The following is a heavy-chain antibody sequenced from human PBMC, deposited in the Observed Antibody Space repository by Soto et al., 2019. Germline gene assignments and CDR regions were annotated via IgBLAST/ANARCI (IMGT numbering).Heavy chain of an antibody. CDR3: ARDATFGTKGGSFDI. CDR2: MWYDGTNK. D-gene: IGHD3-16*01. V-gene: IGHV3-33*01. J-gene: IGHJ3*02. CDR1: GFTFRIYS. Sequence: QVQLVESGGGVVQPGRSLRLSCAASGFTFRIYSMHWVRQSPGKGLEWVAVMWYDGTNKYYGESVKGRFTISRDNSENTLYLRMNSLRVEDTAVYYCARDATFGTKGGSFDIWGHGTLVTVSS.